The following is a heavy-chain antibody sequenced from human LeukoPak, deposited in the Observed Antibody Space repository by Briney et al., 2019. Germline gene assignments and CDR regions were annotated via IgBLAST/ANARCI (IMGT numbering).Heavy chain of an antibody. J-gene: IGHJ4*02. CDR3: ARDRTIFGVVIPTPGY. D-gene: IGHD3-3*01. CDR1: GFTFSSYS. Sequence: GGSLRLSCAASGFTFSSYSMNWVRQAPGKGLEWVSSISSSSSYIYYADSVKGRFTISRDNAKNSLYLQMNSLRAEDTAVYYCARDRTIFGVVIPTPGYWGQGTLVTVSS. V-gene: IGHV3-21*01. CDR2: ISSSSSYI.